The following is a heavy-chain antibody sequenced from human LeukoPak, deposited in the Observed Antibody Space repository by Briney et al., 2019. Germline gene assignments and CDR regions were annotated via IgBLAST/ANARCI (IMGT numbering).Heavy chain of an antibody. CDR2: IIPIFGIA. J-gene: IGHJ6*02. D-gene: IGHD3-22*01. Sequence: ASVKVSCKASGGTFSGYAISWVRQAPGQGLEWMGRIIPIFGIANYAQKFQGRVTITADKSTSTAYMELSSLRSEDTAVYYCAGSGYYDSSGSAYYGMAVWGQGTTVTVSS. CDR1: GGTFSGYA. V-gene: IGHV1-69*04. CDR3: AGSGYYDSSGSAYYGMAV.